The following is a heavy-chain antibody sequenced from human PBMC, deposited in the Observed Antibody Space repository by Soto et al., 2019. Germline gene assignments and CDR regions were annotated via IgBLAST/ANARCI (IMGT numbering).Heavy chain of an antibody. Sequence: PGGSLRLSCAASGFTFSSYGMHWVRQAPGKGLEWVAVISYDGSNKYYADSVKGRFTISRDNSKNTLYLQMNSLRAEDTAVYYCAKDRSRSSSSGLHFDYWGPGTLVTVSS. D-gene: IGHD6-6*01. V-gene: IGHV3-30*18. CDR1: GFTFSSYG. CDR2: ISYDGSNK. J-gene: IGHJ4*02. CDR3: AKDRSRSSSSGLHFDY.